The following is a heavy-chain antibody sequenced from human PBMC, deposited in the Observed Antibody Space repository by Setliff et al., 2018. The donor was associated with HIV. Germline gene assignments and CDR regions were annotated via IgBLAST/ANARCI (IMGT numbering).Heavy chain of an antibody. J-gene: IGHJ5*02. D-gene: IGHD3-10*01. CDR2: TDHIGGKT. V-gene: IGHV4-34*01. CDR1: GGSISSYY. CDR3: ATYADRESNRFDP. Sequence: PSETLSLTCTVSGGSISSYYWSWIRQPPGKGLEWIGETDHIGGKTNHNPSLKSRVTISVDTSKKQFSLKLDSVTAADTAVYYCATYADRESNRFDPWGQGILVTVSS.